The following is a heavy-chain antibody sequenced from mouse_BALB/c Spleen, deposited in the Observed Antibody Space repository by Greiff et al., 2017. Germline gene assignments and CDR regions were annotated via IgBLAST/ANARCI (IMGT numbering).Heavy chain of an antibody. CDR1: GYSFTGYY. CDR3: ASRDGYYWGFAY. J-gene: IGHJ3*01. D-gene: IGHD2-3*01. CDR2: ISCYNGAT. V-gene: IGHV1S34*01. Sequence: LVRPGASVKLSCKASGYSFTGYYMHWVKQSHGKSLEWIGYISCYNGATSYNQKFKGKATFTVDTSSSTAYMQFNSLTSEDSAVYYCASRDGYYWGFAYWGQGTLVTVSA.